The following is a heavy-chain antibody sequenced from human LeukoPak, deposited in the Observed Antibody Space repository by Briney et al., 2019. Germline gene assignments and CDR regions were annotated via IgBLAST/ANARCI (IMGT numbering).Heavy chain of an antibody. CDR3: ARRGLRDAFDI. J-gene: IGHJ3*02. V-gene: IGHV3-21*01. CDR1: GFTFSSYS. Sequence: GGSLRLSCAASGFTFSSYSMNWVRQAPGKGLEWVSSISSSSYIYYADSVKGRFTISRDNAKNSLYLQMNSLRAEDTAVYYCARRGLRDAFDIWGQGTMVTVSS. D-gene: IGHD3-10*01. CDR2: ISSSSYI.